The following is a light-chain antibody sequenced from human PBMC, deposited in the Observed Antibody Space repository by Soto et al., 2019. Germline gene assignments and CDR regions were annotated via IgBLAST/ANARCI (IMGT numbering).Light chain of an antibody. CDR3: QQYATSPIT. Sequence: EIVLTQSPGTLSLSPGERATLSCRSSQSVSSNYLAWYQQIPGQAPRLLIYGVSSRAAGIPDRLSGSGSGTDFTLTISRLEPEDFAVYYCQQYATSPITFGRGTRLDI. V-gene: IGKV3-20*01. J-gene: IGKJ5*01. CDR1: QSVSSNY. CDR2: GVS.